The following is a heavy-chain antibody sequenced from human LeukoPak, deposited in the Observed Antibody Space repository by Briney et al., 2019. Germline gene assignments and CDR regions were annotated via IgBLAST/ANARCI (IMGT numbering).Heavy chain of an antibody. J-gene: IGHJ4*02. V-gene: IGHV4-39*07. CDR2: IHYSGST. D-gene: IGHD6-19*01. CDR3: ARRGYSSGWGFDY. Sequence: SETLSLTCTVSGGFISSSSYYWGWIRQPPGKGLEWIGSIHYSGSTNYNPSLKSRVTISVDTSKNQFSLKLSSVTAADTAVYYCARRGYSSGWGFDYWGQGTLVTVSS. CDR1: GGFISSSSYY.